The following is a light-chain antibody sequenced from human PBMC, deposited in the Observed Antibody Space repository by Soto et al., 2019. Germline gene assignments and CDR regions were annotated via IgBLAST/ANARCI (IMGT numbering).Light chain of an antibody. CDR3: QQYDNLPIT. CDR1: QGISSY. V-gene: IGKV1-9*01. J-gene: IGKJ5*01. Sequence: IEVTQSPSSLAASLGDRVTITCRASQGISSYLAWYQQKPGKAPKLLIYAASTLQSGVPSRFSGSGSGTDFTFTISSLQPEDIATYYRQQYDNLPITFGQGTRLEI. CDR2: AAS.